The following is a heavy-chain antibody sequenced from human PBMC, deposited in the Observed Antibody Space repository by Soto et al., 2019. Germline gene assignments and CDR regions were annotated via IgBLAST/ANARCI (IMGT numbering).Heavy chain of an antibody. V-gene: IGHV3-30*03. CDR2: ISYDGSNK. J-gene: IGHJ4*02. D-gene: IGHD6-19*01. CDR3: VAAQYFFDY. Sequence: QVQLVESGGGVVQPGRSLRLSCAASGFSFSSYGMQWVRQAPGKGLEWVAVISYDGSNKYYADSVKDRFTISRDNSKKTLYLQMNTLRADDTAVYYSVAAQYFFDYCGQGTLVTVSS. CDR1: GFSFSSYG.